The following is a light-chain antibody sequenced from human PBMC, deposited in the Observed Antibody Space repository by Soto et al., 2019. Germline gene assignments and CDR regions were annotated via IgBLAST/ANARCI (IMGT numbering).Light chain of an antibody. J-gene: IGKJ3*01. CDR1: QDISNY. V-gene: IGKV1-33*01. Sequence: DIQMTQSPSSLSASVGDRVAITCQASQDISNYLNWYQQKPGKAPKLLIYGASNLETGVPSRFSGSGSGTDFTFTISSLQPEDIATYYCQQYDNLPLFTFGPGTKVDIK. CDR3: QQYDNLPLFT. CDR2: GAS.